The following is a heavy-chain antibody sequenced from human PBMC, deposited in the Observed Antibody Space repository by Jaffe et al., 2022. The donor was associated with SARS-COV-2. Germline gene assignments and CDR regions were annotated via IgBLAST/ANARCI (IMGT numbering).Heavy chain of an antibody. CDR1: GFTFSGYA. D-gene: IGHD2-2*01. CDR2: ISYDGSNK. Sequence: QVQLVESGGGVVQPGRSLRLSCVASGFTFSGYAMHWVRQAPGKGLEWVALISYDGSNKYYADSVKGRFTISRDSSKNTLYLQMNSLRAEDTAVYYCARDRGVPAAMPTWATYWGQGALVTVSS. J-gene: IGHJ4*02. V-gene: IGHV3-30*04. CDR3: ARDRGVPAAMPTWATY.